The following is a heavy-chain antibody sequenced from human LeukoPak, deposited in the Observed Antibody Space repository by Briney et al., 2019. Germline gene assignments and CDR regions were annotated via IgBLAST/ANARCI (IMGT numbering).Heavy chain of an antibody. J-gene: IGHJ4*02. D-gene: IGHD6-6*01. Sequence: SETLSLTCAVSGGSISSNNWWSWVRQPPGKGLEWIGEVYHDGSTNYNPSLQSRVTISVDRSKNQFSLKLSSVTAADTAVYYCATHIAARRGFDYWGXGTLVTVSS. CDR1: GGSISSNNW. V-gene: IGHV4-4*02. CDR2: VYHDGST. CDR3: ATHIAARRGFDY.